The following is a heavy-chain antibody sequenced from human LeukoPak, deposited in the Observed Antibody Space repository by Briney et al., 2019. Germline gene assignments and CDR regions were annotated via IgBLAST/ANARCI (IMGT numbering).Heavy chain of an antibody. Sequence: GGSLRLSCAASGFTFSNYEMNWVRQAPGKGLEWISYINRSGSTISYADSVRGRFTISRDNAKNSLYLQMNTLRAEDTAAYYCARDIGAAAYDWFDLWGQGTLVTVSS. V-gene: IGHV3-48*03. CDR3: ARDIGAAAYDWFDL. CDR2: INRSGSTI. D-gene: IGHD6-13*01. CDR1: GFTFSNYE. J-gene: IGHJ5*02.